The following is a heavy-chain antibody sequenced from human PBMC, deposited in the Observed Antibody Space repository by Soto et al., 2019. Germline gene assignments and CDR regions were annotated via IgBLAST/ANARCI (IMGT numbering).Heavy chain of an antibody. J-gene: IGHJ6*02. CDR2: ISGSGGSI. D-gene: IGHD1-1*01. CDR1: GFTFSTYA. V-gene: IGHV3-23*01. Sequence: EVQLLESGGGLVQPGGSLRLSGAASGFTFSTYAMNWVRQAPGNGLGWVPAISGSGGSIHYADSVTGRVTISRDTSKNSLYLQMNSLRDEDTAVYNCVKGYWKGDVWGQWTTVTVSS. CDR3: VKGYWKGDV.